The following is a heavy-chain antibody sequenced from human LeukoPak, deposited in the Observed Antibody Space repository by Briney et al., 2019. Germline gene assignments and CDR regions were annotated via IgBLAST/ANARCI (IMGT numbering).Heavy chain of an antibody. V-gene: IGHV3-48*01. CDR2: IGSSSSTI. D-gene: IGHD3-10*01. CDR1: GFTFSSYS. Sequence: PGGSLRLSCAASGFTFSSYSMNWVRQAPGKGLEWVSYIGSSSSTIYYADSVKGRFTISRDNAKNSLYLQMNSLRAEDTAVYYCARGGSGSYWLLSFWWFDPWGQGTLVTVSS. CDR3: ARGGSGSYWLLSFWWFDP. J-gene: IGHJ5*02.